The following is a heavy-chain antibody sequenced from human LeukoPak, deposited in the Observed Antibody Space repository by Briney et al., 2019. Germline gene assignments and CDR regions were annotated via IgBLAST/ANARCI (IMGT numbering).Heavy chain of an antibody. D-gene: IGHD2-15*01. J-gene: IGHJ4*02. Sequence: GGSPRLSCAASGFTFSSNAMSWVRQAPGKGLEWVAKIKQDGSEKYYVDSVKGRFTISRDNAKNSLYLQMSSLRAEDTAVYYCARGYCSGGSCSKYDYWGQGTLVTVSS. CDR1: GFTFSSNA. V-gene: IGHV3-7*01. CDR2: IKQDGSEK. CDR3: ARGYCSGGSCSKYDY.